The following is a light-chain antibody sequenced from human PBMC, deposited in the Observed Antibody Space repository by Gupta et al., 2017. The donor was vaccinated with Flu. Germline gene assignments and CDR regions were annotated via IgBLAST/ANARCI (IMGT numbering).Light chain of an antibody. J-gene: IGKJ1*01. CDR2: GAS. CDR1: QSVISNY. Sequence: NVLMQSPGTLSLSPGERATLSCRAGQSVISNYVAWYQLKPGQAPRLLIYGASSRAPGIPDRFSGSGSGTDFSLTIIRLVPEDFAVYYCHQEGNSPPTFGQGTMVDIE. V-gene: IGKV3-20*01. CDR3: HQEGNSPPT.